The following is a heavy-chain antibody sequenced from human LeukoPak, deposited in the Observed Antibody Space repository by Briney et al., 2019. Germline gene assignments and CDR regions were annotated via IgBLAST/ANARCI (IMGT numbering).Heavy chain of an antibody. Sequence: ASVKVSCKASGYTFTGYYMHWVRQAPGQGLEWMGWINPNSGGTNYAQKFQGRVTMTRDTSISTAYMELSRLRSDDTASYYCARARYSGYDRGNAFDIWGQGAMVTVSS. CDR1: GYTFTGYY. CDR3: ARARYSGYDRGNAFDI. CDR2: INPNSGGT. V-gene: IGHV1-2*02. J-gene: IGHJ3*02. D-gene: IGHD5-12*01.